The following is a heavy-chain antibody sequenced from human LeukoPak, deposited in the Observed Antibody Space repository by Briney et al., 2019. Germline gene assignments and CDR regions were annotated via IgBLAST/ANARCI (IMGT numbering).Heavy chain of an antibody. Sequence: GGSLRLSCAASGFTFSFYAMSWVRQAPGKGLEWVSGISGSGGSTYYADSVKGRFPVSRANSKNTLYLQMNSLRAEDTAVYYCAKVPPGIAAAGPIDYWGQGTLVTVSS. J-gene: IGHJ4*02. V-gene: IGHV3-23*01. CDR1: GFTFSFYA. CDR3: AKVPPGIAAAGPIDY. CDR2: ISGSGGST. D-gene: IGHD6-13*01.